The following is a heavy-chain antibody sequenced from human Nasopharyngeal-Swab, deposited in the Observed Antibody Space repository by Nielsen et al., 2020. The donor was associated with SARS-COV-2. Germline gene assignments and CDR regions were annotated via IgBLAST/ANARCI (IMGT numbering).Heavy chain of an antibody. CDR1: GGSFSANY. V-gene: IGHV4-34*01. Sequence: SQTLSLTCAVSGGSFSANYWGWIRQPPGKGLEWIGEINHSGSTNYNPSLKSRVTISVDTSKSQFSLKLTSVTAADTSVYYCARGLSGVVPAPILGLGPYYYFYYMDVWGKGTTVTASS. CDR2: INHSGST. CDR3: ARGLSGVVPAPILGLGPYYYFYYMDV. J-gene: IGHJ6*03. D-gene: IGHD2-2*01.